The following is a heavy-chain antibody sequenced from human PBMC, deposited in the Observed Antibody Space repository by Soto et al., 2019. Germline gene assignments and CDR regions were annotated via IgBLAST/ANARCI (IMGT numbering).Heavy chain of an antibody. CDR2: IYSGGST. CDR1: GFIVSSNY. CDR3: ARGATTLSSGYYYYYGMDV. Sequence: VGSLRLSCAASGFIVSSNYMSWVRQAPGKGLEWVSVIYSGGSTYYADSVKGRFTISRDNSKNTLYLQMNSLRAEDTAVYYCARGATTLSSGYYYYYGMDVWGQGTTVTVSS. D-gene: IGHD5-12*01. J-gene: IGHJ6*02. V-gene: IGHV3-53*01.